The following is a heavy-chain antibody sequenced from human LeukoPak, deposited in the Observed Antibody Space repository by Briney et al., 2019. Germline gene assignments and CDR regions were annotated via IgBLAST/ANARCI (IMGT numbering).Heavy chain of an antibody. CDR2: IYYSGST. CDR1: GGSISSSSYY. Sequence: SETLSLTCTVSGGSISSSSYYWGWIRQPPGKGLEWIGSIYYSGSTYYNPSLKSRVTISVDTPKNQFSLKLSSVTAADTAVYYCARDSLYLSSPNWFDPWGQGTLVTVSS. J-gene: IGHJ5*02. V-gene: IGHV4-39*07. D-gene: IGHD3-9*01. CDR3: ARDSLYLSSPNWFDP.